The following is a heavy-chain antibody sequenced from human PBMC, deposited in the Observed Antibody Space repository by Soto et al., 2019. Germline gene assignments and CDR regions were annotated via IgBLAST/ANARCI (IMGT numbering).Heavy chain of an antibody. J-gene: IGHJ4*02. CDR1: GYTFTSYC. CDR2: ISAYNGNT. Sequence: RASVKVSCKASGYTFTSYCISWVRQAPGQGLEWMGWISAYNGNTNYAQKLQGRVTMTTDTSTSTAYMELRSLRSDDTAVYYCARATHQQLDSDYWGQGTPVTVSS. CDR3: ARATHQQLDSDY. V-gene: IGHV1-18*01. D-gene: IGHD6-13*01.